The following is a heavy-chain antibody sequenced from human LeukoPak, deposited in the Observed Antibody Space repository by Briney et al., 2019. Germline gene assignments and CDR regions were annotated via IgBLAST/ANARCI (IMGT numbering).Heavy chain of an antibody. CDR1: GGSISSSSYY. CDR2: IYYSGST. Sequence: PSETLSLTCTVSGGSISSSSYYWGWIRQPPGKGLEWIGSIYYSGSTYYNPSLKSRVTISVDTSKNQFSLKLSSVTAADTAVYYCARHGSVVGVVVVAARHWYFDLWGRGTLVTVSS. CDR3: ARHGSVVGVVVVAARHWYFDL. V-gene: IGHV4-39*01. J-gene: IGHJ2*01. D-gene: IGHD2-15*01.